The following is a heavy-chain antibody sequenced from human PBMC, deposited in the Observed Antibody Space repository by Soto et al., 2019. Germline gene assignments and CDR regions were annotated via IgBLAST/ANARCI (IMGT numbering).Heavy chain of an antibody. CDR2: MSGRGGRV. D-gene: IGHD6-13*01. V-gene: IGHV3-23*01. J-gene: IGHJ4*02. CDR3: AKTFGSNWLLDY. Sequence: EVQLLESGGGLVQPGGSLRLSCAGSGFTFSDYAISWVRQAPGKGLEWVSAMSGRGGRVYYADSVKGRFSISRENSKNTVYLQMSSLRGEDTAIYYCAKTFGSNWLLDYWGRGTLVTVSS. CDR1: GFTFSDYA.